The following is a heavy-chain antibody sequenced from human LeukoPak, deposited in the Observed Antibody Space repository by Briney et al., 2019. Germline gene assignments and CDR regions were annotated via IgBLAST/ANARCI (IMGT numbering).Heavy chain of an antibody. Sequence: GESLKISCQGSGYTFTNYWIGWVRQMPGKGLEWMGIVSPGDSDTRYSPSFQGQVTLSVDKSISAAYLQWSSLKASDTALYYCARHSRGHCTTTSCFFDYWGQGTLVTVSS. V-gene: IGHV5-51*01. J-gene: IGHJ4*02. CDR1: GYTFTNYW. D-gene: IGHD2-2*01. CDR3: ARHSRGHCTTTSCFFDY. CDR2: VSPGDSDT.